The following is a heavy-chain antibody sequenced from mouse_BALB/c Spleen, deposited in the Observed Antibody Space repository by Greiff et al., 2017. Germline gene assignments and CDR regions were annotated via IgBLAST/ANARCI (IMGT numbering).Heavy chain of an antibody. V-gene: IGHV5-17*02. D-gene: IGHD2-1*01. CDR1: GFTFSSFG. CDR2: ISSGSSTI. CDR3: ARPFYGKDAMDY. J-gene: IGHJ4*01. Sequence: EVQLVESGGGLVQPGGSRKLSCAASGFTFSSFGMHWVRQAPEKGLEWVAYISSGSSTIYYADTVKGRFTISRDNPKNTLFLQMTSLRSEDTAMYYCARPFYGKDAMDYWGQGTSVTVSS.